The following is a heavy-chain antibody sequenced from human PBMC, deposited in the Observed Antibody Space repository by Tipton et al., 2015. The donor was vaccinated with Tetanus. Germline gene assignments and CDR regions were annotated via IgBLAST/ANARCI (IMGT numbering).Heavy chain of an antibody. CDR2: INPADSEI. J-gene: IGHJ5*02. CDR3: VDLPGKNGTTYGWFEP. V-gene: IGHV5-51*01. Sequence: QLVQSGAELKKPGESLNISCQADGYNFKYHSIAWVRQMPGKGLEWLGIINPADSEITHGPSFRGDVSISADKSISTAFLHLSSLRASDPGIFYRVDLPGKNGTTYGWFEPWGLGTLVTVSS. D-gene: IGHD1-7*01. CDR1: GYNFKYHS.